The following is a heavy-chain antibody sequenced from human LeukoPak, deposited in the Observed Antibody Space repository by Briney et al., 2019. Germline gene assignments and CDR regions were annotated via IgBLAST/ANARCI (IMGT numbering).Heavy chain of an antibody. CDR3: AKLGITTIGGV. V-gene: IGHV3-48*04. Sequence: GGSLRLSCAASGFTFSSYGMTWVRQAPGKGLEWVSYISSSSSTIYYADSVKGRFTISRDNAKNSLYLQMNSLRAEDTAVYYCAKLGITTIGGVWGKGTTVTISS. CDR2: ISSSSSTI. J-gene: IGHJ6*04. CDR1: GFTFSSYG. D-gene: IGHD3-10*02.